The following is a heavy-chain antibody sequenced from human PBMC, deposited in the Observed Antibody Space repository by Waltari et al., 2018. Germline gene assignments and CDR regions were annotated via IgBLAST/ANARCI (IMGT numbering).Heavy chain of an antibody. Sequence: EVPLVESGGGLVQPGGSLRLSCAASGFTFSNFWMSWVRQAPGRGLEWVANIDQDGSEKYYVDFLKGRFTISRDNARNSLYLHMNSLRADDTAVYYCARDLGWLQLPDYWGQGTLVTVSS. V-gene: IGHV3-7*01. CDR3: ARDLGWLQLPDY. D-gene: IGHD5-12*01. J-gene: IGHJ4*02. CDR2: IDQDGSEK. CDR1: GFTFSNFW.